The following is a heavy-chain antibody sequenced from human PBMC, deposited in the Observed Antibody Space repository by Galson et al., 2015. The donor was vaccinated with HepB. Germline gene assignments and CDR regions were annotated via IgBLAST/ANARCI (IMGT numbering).Heavy chain of an antibody. J-gene: IGHJ6*03. CDR3: ARVEWLFQEYYYYYYMDV. V-gene: IGHV3-21*01. D-gene: IGHD3-3*01. CDR1: GFTFSSYS. CDR2: ISSSSSYI. Sequence: SLRLSCAASGFTFSSYSMNWVRQAPGKGLEWVSSISSSSSYIYYADSVKGRFTISRDNAKNSLYLQMNSLRAEDTAVYYCARVEWLFQEYYYYYYMDVWGKGTTVTVSS.